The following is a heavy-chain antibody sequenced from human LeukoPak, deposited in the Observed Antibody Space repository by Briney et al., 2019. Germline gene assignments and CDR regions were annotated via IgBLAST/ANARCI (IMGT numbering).Heavy chain of an antibody. V-gene: IGHV5-51*01. CDR3: ARHISGFSQFDY. J-gene: IGHJ4*02. CDR1: GYSFTNYW. D-gene: IGHD3-22*01. Sequence: GESLKISFKGSGYSFTNYWSGWGRPMPGKGVEWRGIIYPGDSDTRYSPSFQGQVTISAAKSISTAYLQWSSLKASDTAMYYCARHISGFSQFDYWGQGTLVTVSS. CDR2: IYPGDSDT.